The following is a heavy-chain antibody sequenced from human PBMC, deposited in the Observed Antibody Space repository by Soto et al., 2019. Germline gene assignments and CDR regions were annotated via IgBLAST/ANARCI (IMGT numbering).Heavy chain of an antibody. CDR1: GDSISSHY. Sequence: SETLSLTCTVSGDSISSHYWSWIRQPPGKGLEWIGFGSTKYNPSLKSRIRISVDTSKNQFSLSLSSMTAADKAVYYCARGGGYDSFDFWGQGIQVTVSS. D-gene: IGHD2-15*01. CDR3: ARGGGYDSFDF. CDR2: FGST. V-gene: IGHV4-59*11. J-gene: IGHJ4*02.